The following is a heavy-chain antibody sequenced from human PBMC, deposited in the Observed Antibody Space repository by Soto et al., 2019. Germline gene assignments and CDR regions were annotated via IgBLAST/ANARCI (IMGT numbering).Heavy chain of an antibody. V-gene: IGHV4-30-2*01. J-gene: IGHJ4*02. Sequence: SETLSLTCAVSGGSISSGGYSWSWIRQPPGKGLEWIGYIYHSGSTYYNPSLKSRVTISVDRSKNQFSLKLSSVTAADTAVYYCARSVNYGDYVPFDYWGQGTLVTVSS. CDR3: ARSVNYGDYVPFDY. CDR1: GGSISSGGYS. CDR2: IYHSGST. D-gene: IGHD4-17*01.